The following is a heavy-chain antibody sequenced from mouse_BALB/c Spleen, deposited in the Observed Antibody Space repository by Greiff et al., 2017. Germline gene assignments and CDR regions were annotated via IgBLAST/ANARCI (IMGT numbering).Heavy chain of an antibody. CDR1: GFTFSSFG. J-gene: IGHJ3*01. CDR2: ISSGSSTI. V-gene: IGHV5-17*02. CDR3: ARSHYYGPSWFAY. Sequence: VQLKESGGGLVQPGGSRKLSCAASGFTFSSFGMHWVRQAPEKGLEWVAYISSGSSTIYYADTVKGRFTISRDNPKNTLFLQMTSLRSEDTAMYYCARSHYYGPSWFAYWGQGTLVTVSA. D-gene: IGHD1-2*01.